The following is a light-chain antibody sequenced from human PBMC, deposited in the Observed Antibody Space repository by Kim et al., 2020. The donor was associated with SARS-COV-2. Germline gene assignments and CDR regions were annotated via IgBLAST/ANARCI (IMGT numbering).Light chain of an antibody. J-gene: IGLJ2*01. CDR1: ELGNQY. V-gene: IGLV3-1*01. Sequence: VSPGQTALIACSGDELGNQYASWYQQRPRQSPVLVIYQNTKRPSGIPERFTGSNSGNTATLTISGTQAMDEADYYCQAWDSSFVIFGGGTQLTVL. CDR2: QNT. CDR3: QAWDSSFVI.